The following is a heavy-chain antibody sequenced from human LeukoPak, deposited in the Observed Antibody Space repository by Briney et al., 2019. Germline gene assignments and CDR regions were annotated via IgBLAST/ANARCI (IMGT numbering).Heavy chain of an antibody. Sequence: GRSLRLSCAASGFTFSSYAMHWVRQAPGKGLEWVAVISYDGSNKYYADSVKGRFTISRDNSKNTLYLQMNSLRAEDTAVYYCARAPNFYYYYYYMDVWGKGTTVTVSS. J-gene: IGHJ6*03. CDR1: GFTFSSYA. V-gene: IGHV3-30*04. CDR3: ARAPNFYYYYYYMDV. CDR2: ISYDGSNK.